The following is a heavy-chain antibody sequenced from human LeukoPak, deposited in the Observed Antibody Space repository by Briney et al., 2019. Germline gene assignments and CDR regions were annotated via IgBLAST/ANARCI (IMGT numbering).Heavy chain of an antibody. CDR2: ISGSVGST. Sequence: GGSLRLSCAASGFTFSSYAMSWVRQAPGKGLEWVSAISGSVGSTYYADSVKGRFTISRDNSKNTLYLQMNSLRAEDTAVYHCAKDRSVVAAVYYYYGMDVGGQGTTVTVSS. CDR1: GFTFSSYA. D-gene: IGHD2-15*01. J-gene: IGHJ6*02. V-gene: IGHV3-23*01. CDR3: AKDRSVVAAVYYYYGMDV.